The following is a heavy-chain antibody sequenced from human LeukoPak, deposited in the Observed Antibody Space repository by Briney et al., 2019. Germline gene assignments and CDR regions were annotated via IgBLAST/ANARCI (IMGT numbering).Heavy chain of an antibody. Sequence: GGSLRLSCVASGISLRSYSVHWVRQAPGKGLEWVALTSHDERNKKYADSVRGRCTIPRDNSRDTVYLQLSNLRDEDTAVYYCAKGDEGGAYRTDFWGPGTRVTVSS. CDR1: GISLRSYS. D-gene: IGHD1-14*01. V-gene: IGHV3-30*15. J-gene: IGHJ4*02. CDR3: AKGDEGGAYRTDF. CDR2: TSHDERNK.